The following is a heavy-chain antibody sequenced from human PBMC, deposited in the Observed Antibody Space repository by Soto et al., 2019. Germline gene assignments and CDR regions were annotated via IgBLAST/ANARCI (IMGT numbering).Heavy chain of an antibody. CDR3: ARKSRLQRLYYYYSYMAV. CDR1: GGSFSGYY. Sequence: SETLSPTCPVYGGSFSGYYWSWIRKPPGKGLEWIGEINHGGRTNYNPSPKSRVTISVDTSKNQFSLKLSSVTAADTAVYYCARKSRLQRLYYYYSYMAVWGKGTTVTVSS. CDR2: INHGGRT. V-gene: IGHV4-34*01. D-gene: IGHD2-15*01. J-gene: IGHJ6*03.